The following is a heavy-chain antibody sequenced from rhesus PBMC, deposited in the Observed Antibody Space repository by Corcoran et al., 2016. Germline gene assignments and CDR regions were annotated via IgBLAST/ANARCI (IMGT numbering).Heavy chain of an antibody. CDR1: GYSISSGYD. CDR2: IYGSSGST. J-gene: IGHJ4*01. Sequence: QVQLQESGPGVVKPSETLSLTCAVSGYSISSGYDWSWIRQPPGKGLEWIGYIYGSSGSTNYNPSLKNRVTISKDTSKNQFSLKLSSVTAADTAVYYCARNTNIFDYWGQGVLVTVSS. V-gene: IGHV4-76*01. CDR3: ARNTNIFDY. D-gene: IGHD2-15*01.